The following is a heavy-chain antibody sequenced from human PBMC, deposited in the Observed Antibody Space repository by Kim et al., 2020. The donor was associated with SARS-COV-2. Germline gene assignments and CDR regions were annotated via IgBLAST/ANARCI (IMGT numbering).Heavy chain of an antibody. CDR3: ARTDLLSYRITMVRGVIDY. CDR1: GYTFTSYG. D-gene: IGHD3-10*01. V-gene: IGHV1-18*01. Sequence: ASVKVSCKASGYTFTSYGISWVRQAPGQGLEWMGWISAYNGNTNYAQKLQGRVTMTTDTSTSTAYMELRSLRSDDTAVYYCARTDLLSYRITMVRGVIDYWGQGTLVTVSS. CDR2: ISAYNGNT. J-gene: IGHJ4*02.